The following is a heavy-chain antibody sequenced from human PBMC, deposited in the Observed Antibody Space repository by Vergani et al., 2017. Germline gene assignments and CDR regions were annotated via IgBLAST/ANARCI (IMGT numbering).Heavy chain of an antibody. V-gene: IGHV4-39*02. CDR1: GYSISTSNYY. J-gene: IGHJ5*01. CDR3: ARFPNIVGENWFDS. Sequence: QLQLQQSGPGLVKPSETLSLTCTVSGYSISTSNYYWGWIRQPPGKGLEWIGNIYYTGSTYYNPSLTSRVTISVDTSKDHFSLQLSSVTATDTAVYYCARFPNIVGENWFDSWGQGTLVTVSS. CDR2: IYYTGST. D-gene: IGHD2/OR15-2a*01.